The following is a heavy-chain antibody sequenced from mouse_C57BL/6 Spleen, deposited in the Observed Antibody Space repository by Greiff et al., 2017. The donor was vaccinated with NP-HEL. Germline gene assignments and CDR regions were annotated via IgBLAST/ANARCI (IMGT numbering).Heavy chain of an antibody. CDR1: GFTFSDYG. V-gene: IGHV5-17*01. J-gene: IGHJ2*01. Sequence: EVQLVESGGGLVKPGGSLKLSCAASGFTFSDYGMHWVRQAPEKGLEWVAYISSGSSTLYYADTVKGRFTISRDNAKNTLYLQMTSLMSEDTAMYYCASLTGTVEDWGKGTTVTVSS. D-gene: IGHD4-1*01. CDR2: ISSGSSTL. CDR3: ASLTGTVED.